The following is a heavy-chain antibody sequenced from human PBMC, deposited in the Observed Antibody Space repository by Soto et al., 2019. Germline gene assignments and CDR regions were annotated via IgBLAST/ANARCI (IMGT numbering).Heavy chain of an antibody. CDR2: INAGNGNT. CDR1: GYTFTSYA. CDR3: ARGQQLVHNYYYGMDV. V-gene: IGHV1-3*01. D-gene: IGHD6-13*01. J-gene: IGHJ6*02. Sequence: QVQLVQSGAEVKKPGASVKVSCKASGYTFTSYAMHWVRQAPGQRLEWMGWINAGNGNTKYSQKFQGRVTITRDTSASTAYMELSSLRSEDTAVYYCARGQQLVHNYYYGMDVWGQGTTVTVSS.